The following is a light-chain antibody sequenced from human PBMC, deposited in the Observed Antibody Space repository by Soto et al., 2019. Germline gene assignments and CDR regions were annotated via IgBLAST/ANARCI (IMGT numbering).Light chain of an antibody. J-gene: IGLJ1*01. CDR3: CSYAGSYTWV. Sequence: ALTQPRSVSGSPGQSVTISCTGTSSDVGGYNYVSWYEQHPVKAPKLMIYDVTKRPSGVPDRFSGSKSGNTAFLTISGLQAEDEADYYCCSYAGSYTWVFGTGTKGTV. V-gene: IGLV2-11*01. CDR1: SSDVGGYNY. CDR2: DVT.